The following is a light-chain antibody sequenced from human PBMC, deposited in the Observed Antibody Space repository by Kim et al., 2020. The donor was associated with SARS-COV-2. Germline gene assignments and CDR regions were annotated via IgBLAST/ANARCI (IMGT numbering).Light chain of an antibody. CDR1: QILLHSNGYNY. CDR3: MQALQTPLT. V-gene: IGKV2-28*01. J-gene: IGKJ4*01. Sequence: EPASISCRSSQILLHSNGYNYLDWYLQKPGQSPQLLIYLGSNRASGVPDRFSGSGSGTDFTLKISRVEAEDVGVYYCMQALQTPLTFGGGTKLEI. CDR2: LGS.